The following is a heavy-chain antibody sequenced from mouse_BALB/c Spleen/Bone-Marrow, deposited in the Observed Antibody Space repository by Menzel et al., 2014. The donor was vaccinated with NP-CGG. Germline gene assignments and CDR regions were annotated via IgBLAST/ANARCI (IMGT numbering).Heavy chain of an antibody. CDR2: IYPGDGDT. CDR1: GYAFSSSW. J-gene: IGHJ4*01. Sequence: QVQLQQPGPELVKPGAPVKISCKASGYAFSSSWMNWVKQRPGQGLEWIGRIYPGDGDTNYNGNFKGKATLTADKSSSTAYMQLSSLTSVDSAVYFCANYYGSSQGAMDYWGQGTSVTVSS. CDR3: ANYYGSSQGAMDY. V-gene: IGHV1-82*01. D-gene: IGHD1-1*01.